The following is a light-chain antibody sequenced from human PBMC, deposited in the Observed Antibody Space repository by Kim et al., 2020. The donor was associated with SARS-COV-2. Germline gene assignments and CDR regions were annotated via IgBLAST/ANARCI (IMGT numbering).Light chain of an antibody. Sequence: SASDGDTLTITCRASQNVQNWLAWYQQKPGQVPKLLVEKASDLQSGVPTRFSGSGFGTHFTLTITTLQPDDFATYYCQQYHTVSTFGQGTKVDIK. V-gene: IGKV1-5*03. CDR1: QNVQNW. CDR2: KAS. J-gene: IGKJ1*01. CDR3: QQYHTVST.